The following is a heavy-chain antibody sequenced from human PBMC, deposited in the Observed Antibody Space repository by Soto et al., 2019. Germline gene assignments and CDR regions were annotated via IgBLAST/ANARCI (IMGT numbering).Heavy chain of an antibody. D-gene: IGHD5-18*01. V-gene: IGHV1-18*01. J-gene: IGHJ6*02. CDR1: GGTFSSYA. CDR3: ARTGRGTAMALYYYYYYGMDV. CDR2: ISAYNGNT. Sequence: ASVKVSCKVSGGTFSSYAISWGRQAPGQGLEWMGWISAYNGNTNYAQKLQGRVTMTTDTSTSTAYMELRSLRSDDTAVYYCARTGRGTAMALYYYYYYGMDVWGQGTTVTVSS.